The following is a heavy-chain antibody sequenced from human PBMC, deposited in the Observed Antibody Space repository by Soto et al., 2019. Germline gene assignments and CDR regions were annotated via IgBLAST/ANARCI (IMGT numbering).Heavy chain of an antibody. CDR2: ISYDGSNK. CDR1: GFTFSSYG. Sequence: GGSLRLSCAASGFTFSSYGMHWVRQAPGKGLEWVAVISYDGSNKYYADSVKGRFTISRDNSKNTLYLQMNSLRAEDTAVYYRAKESIDDAFGVVIIDYYYGMDVWGQGTTVTVSS. J-gene: IGHJ6*02. CDR3: AKESIDDAFGVVIIDYYYGMDV. D-gene: IGHD3-3*01. V-gene: IGHV3-30*18.